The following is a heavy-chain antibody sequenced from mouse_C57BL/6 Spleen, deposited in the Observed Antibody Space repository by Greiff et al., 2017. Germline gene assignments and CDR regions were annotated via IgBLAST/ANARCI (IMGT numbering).Heavy chain of an antibody. Sequence: QVQLQQSGPELVKPGASVKISCKASGYAFSSSWMNWVKQRPGKGLEWIGRIYPGDGDTNYNGKFKGKATLTADKSSSTAYMELRSLTSEDSAVYYCARRPHWYVDVWGTGTTVTVSS. CDR2: IYPGDGDT. CDR3: ARRPHWYVDV. V-gene: IGHV1-82*01. CDR1: GYAFSSSW. J-gene: IGHJ1*03.